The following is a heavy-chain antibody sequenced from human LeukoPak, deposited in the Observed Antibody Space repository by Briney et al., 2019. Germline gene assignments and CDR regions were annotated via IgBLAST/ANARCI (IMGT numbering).Heavy chain of an antibody. Sequence: GGSLRLSCAAPGFTVSSNYMSWVRQAPGKGLEWVSVIYSGGTTYYADSVKGRFTISRDNSKNTLYLQMNSLRAEDTAVYYCARGSSWYFDYWGQGTLVTVSS. V-gene: IGHV3-53*01. J-gene: IGHJ4*02. CDR1: GFTVSSNY. CDR2: IYSGGTT. D-gene: IGHD6-13*01. CDR3: ARGSSWYFDY.